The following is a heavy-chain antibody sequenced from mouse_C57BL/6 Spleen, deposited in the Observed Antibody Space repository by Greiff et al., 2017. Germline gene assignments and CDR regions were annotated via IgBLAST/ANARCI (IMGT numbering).Heavy chain of an antibody. D-gene: IGHD2-4*01. CDR1: GYTFTSYG. J-gene: IGHJ2*01. CDR2: IYPRSGNT. CDR3: ARIYDYDKVNYFDY. V-gene: IGHV1-81*01. Sequence: QVQLQQSGAELARPGASVKLSCKASGYTFTSYGISWVKQRTGQGLEWIGEIYPRSGNTYYNEKFKGKATLTADKSSSTAYMELRSLTSEDSAVYFCARIYDYDKVNYFDYWGQGTTLTVSS.